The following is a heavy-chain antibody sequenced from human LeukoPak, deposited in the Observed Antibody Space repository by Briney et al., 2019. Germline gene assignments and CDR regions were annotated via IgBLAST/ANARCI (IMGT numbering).Heavy chain of an antibody. Sequence: ASVKVSCKVSGYTLTELSMHWVRQAPGKGLEWMGGFDPEDGETIYAQKFQGRVTMTEDTSTDTAYMELSSLRSEDTAVYYCATRWRDYGGNSYYFDYWGQGTLSPSPQ. J-gene: IGHJ4*02. D-gene: IGHD4-23*01. CDR3: ATRWRDYGGNSYYFDY. CDR2: FDPEDGET. CDR1: GYTLTELS. V-gene: IGHV1-24*01.